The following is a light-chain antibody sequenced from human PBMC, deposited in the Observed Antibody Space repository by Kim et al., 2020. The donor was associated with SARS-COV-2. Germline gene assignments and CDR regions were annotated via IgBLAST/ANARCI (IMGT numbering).Light chain of an antibody. J-gene: IGLJ3*02. CDR1: NIGSKS. V-gene: IGLV3-21*04. CDR2: YDS. CDR3: QVWDSSWV. Sequence: SYELTQPPSVSVAPGKTARITCGGNNIGSKSVHWYQQKPGQAPVLVIYYDSDRPSGIPERFSGSNSGNTATLTISRVEAGDEADYYCQVWDSSWV.